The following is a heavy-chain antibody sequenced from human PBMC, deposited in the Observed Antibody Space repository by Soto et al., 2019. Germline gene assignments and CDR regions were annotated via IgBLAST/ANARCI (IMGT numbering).Heavy chain of an antibody. J-gene: IGHJ6*02. CDR2: ISSTGSTK. CDR1: GLVFSDYY. D-gene: IGHD6-13*01. V-gene: IGHV3-11*01. Sequence: QVQLVESGGGLVKPGGSLRVSCAASGLVFSDYYMIWIRQAPGKGLEWVSYISSTGSTKYYAASVKGRFTISRDNAKNSPSLQMNSLRAEDTAVYYWAGGVAGNSWFYSGMDVWGQGTTVIVSS. CDR3: AGGVAGNSWFYSGMDV.